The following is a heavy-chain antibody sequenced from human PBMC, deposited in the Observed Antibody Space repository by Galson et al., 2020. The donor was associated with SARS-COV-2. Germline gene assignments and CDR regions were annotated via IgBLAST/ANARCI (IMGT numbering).Heavy chain of an antibody. CDR1: GFTFRSYA. V-gene: IGHV3-23*01. D-gene: IGHD7-27*01. CDR3: VSELGYSDY. Sequence: GGSLRLSCATSGFTFRSYAMTWVRQSPGKGLEWVSTISDSGGDRYYADSVEGRFTISRDNSKNTLYLQMTSLRAEDTAVYYCVSELGYSDYWGQGTLLTVSA. CDR2: ISDSGGDR. J-gene: IGHJ4*02.